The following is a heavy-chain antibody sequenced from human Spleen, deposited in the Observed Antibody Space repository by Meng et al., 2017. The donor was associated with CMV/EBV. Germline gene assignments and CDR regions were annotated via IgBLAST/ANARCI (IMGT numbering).Heavy chain of an antibody. CDR2: ISSSSSYI. CDR1: GFTFSSYS. V-gene: IGHV3-21*01. D-gene: IGHD6-6*01. CDR3: ARDAQRLAARPEFDS. Sequence: GESLKISCAASGFTFSSYSMNWVRQAPGKGLEWVSSISSSSSYIYYADSVKGRFTISRDNAKNSLYLQMNSLRAEDTAVYYCARDAQRLAARPEFDSWGQGTLVTVSS. J-gene: IGHJ4*02.